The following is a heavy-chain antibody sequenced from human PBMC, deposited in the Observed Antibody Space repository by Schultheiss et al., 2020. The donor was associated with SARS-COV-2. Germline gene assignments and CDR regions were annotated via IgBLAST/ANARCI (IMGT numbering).Heavy chain of an antibody. Sequence: GGSLRLSCAASGFTFSSYAMHWVRQAPGKGLEWVAVISYDGSNKYYADSVKGRFTISRDNSKNTLYLQMNSLRDEDTAVYYCARESYYGSGSYPFDYWGQGTLVTVSS. CDR1: GFTFSSYA. CDR2: ISYDGSNK. CDR3: ARESYYGSGSYPFDY. D-gene: IGHD3-10*01. J-gene: IGHJ4*02. V-gene: IGHV3-30*04.